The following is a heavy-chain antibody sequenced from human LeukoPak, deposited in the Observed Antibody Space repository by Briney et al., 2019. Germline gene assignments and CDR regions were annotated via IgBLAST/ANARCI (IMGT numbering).Heavy chain of an antibody. V-gene: IGHV5-51*01. J-gene: IGHJ4*02. D-gene: IGHD6-13*01. CDR1: GYSFTSYW. Sequence: GESLKISCKGSGYSFTSYWIGWVRQMPGKGLEWMGIIYPGDSDTRYSPSFQGQVTISADKSISTAYLQWSSLKASDTAMYYCARQYSSSWPEGYYFDYWGQGTLVTVSS. CDR2: IYPGDSDT. CDR3: ARQYSSSWPEGYYFDY.